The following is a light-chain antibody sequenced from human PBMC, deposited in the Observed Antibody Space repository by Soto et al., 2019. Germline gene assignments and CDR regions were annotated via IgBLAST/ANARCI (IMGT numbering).Light chain of an antibody. V-gene: IGKV3-11*01. CDR1: QSLSTY. Sequence: ELVLTQSPATLSLSPGERATLSCRASQSLSTYLAWYQQKPGQAPRLLIYDASNRATGIPARFTGSGSGTDFTLTISSLEPEDFAVYYCQQRSSWPPWTFGQGTKVEIK. CDR2: DAS. J-gene: IGKJ1*01. CDR3: QQRSSWPPWT.